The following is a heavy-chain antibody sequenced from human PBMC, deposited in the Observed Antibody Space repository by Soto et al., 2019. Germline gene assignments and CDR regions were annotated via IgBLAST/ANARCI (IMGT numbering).Heavy chain of an antibody. D-gene: IGHD3-10*01. CDR2: ISSSSSTI. CDR3: ARGPPMVRGVIITRPYYYMDV. V-gene: IGHV3-48*01. CDR1: GFTFSSYS. J-gene: IGHJ6*03. Sequence: GGSLRLSCAASGFTFSSYSMNWVRQAPGKGLEWVSYISSSSSTIYYADSVKGRFTISRDNAKNSLYLQMNSLRAEDTAVYYCARGPPMVRGVIITRPYYYMDVWGKGTTVTVSS.